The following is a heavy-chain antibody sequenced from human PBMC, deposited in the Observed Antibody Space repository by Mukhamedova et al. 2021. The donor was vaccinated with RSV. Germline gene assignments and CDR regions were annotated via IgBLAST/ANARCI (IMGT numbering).Heavy chain of an antibody. V-gene: IGHV4-38-2*02. Sequence: IGSIYHSGSTYYNPSLKSRVTISVDTSKNQFSLKLSSVTAADTAVYYCARDRSDYGDSTNDPWGQGTLVTVSS. CDR2: IYHSGST. J-gene: IGHJ5*02. CDR3: ARDRSDYGDSTNDP. D-gene: IGHD4-17*01.